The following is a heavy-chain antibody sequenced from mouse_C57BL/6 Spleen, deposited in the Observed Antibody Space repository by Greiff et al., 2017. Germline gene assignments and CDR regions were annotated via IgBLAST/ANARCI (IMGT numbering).Heavy chain of an antibody. J-gene: IGHJ2*01. Sequence: QVQLKQPGAELVRPGSSVKLSCKASGYTFTSYWMHWVKQRPIQGLEWIGNIDPSDSETHYNQKFKDKATLTVDKSSSTAYMQLSSLTSEDSAVYYCARWYSNYFDYWGQGTTLTVSS. CDR2: IDPSDSET. V-gene: IGHV1-52*01. D-gene: IGHD2-5*01. CDR1: GYTFTSYW. CDR3: ARWYSNYFDY.